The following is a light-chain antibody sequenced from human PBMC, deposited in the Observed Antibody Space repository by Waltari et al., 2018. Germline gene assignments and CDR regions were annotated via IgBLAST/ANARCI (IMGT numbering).Light chain of an antibody. CDR3: QQYGSLPGT. J-gene: IGKJ1*01. CDR2: GAS. Sequence: ELALTQSPGPLSLSPGGRATLPCRASQSVSSSSLAWYQQKPGQAPRLLIYGASIRFTGIPDRFSGRGSGTDFTLTISRLEPDDFAVYYCQQYGSLPGTFGQGTKVEIK. V-gene: IGKV3-20*01. CDR1: QSVSSSS.